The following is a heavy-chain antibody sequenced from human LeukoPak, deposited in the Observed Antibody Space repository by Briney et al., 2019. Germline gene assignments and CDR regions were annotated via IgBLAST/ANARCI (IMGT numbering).Heavy chain of an antibody. CDR2: INTNTGNP. D-gene: IGHD3-22*01. Sequence: ASVNVSCKASGYTFTSYAMNWVRQAPGQGLEWMGWINTNTGNPTYAQGFTGRFVFSLDTSVSTAYLQISSLKAEDTAVYYCARGGGNYYDSRYVGYWGQGTLVTVSS. V-gene: IGHV7-4-1*02. CDR1: GYTFTSYA. CDR3: ARGGGNYYDSRYVGY. J-gene: IGHJ4*02.